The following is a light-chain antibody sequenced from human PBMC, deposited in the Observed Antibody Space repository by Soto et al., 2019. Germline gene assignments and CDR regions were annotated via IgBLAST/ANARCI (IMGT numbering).Light chain of an antibody. CDR2: LGS. J-gene: IGKJ2*03. Sequence: DIVMTQSPLSLPVTPGEPASISCRSSQSLLHSNGYNYLDWYLQKPGQSPQLLIYLGSNRASGVPDRFSGSGSGTDFTLKISRVEAEDVGVYHCMQALQTPFGFGQGTKLEIK. CDR1: QSLLHSNGYNY. V-gene: IGKV2-28*01. CDR3: MQALQTPFG.